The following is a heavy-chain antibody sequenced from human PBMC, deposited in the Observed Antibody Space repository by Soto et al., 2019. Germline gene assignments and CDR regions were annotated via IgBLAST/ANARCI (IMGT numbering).Heavy chain of an antibody. V-gene: IGHV1-18*01. D-gene: IGHD6-13*01. CDR2: ISAYNGNT. Sequence: ASVKVSCKASGYTFTSYGISWVRQAPGQGLEWMGWISAYNGNTNYAQKLQGRVTMTTDTSTSTAYIELRSLRSDDTAVYYCARVWRSSIAAAPRDYDYWGQGTLVTVSS. CDR3: ARVWRSSIAAAPRDYDY. J-gene: IGHJ4*02. CDR1: GYTFTSYG.